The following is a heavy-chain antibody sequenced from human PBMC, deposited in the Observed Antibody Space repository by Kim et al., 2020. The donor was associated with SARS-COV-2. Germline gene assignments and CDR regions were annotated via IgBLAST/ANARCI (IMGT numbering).Heavy chain of an antibody. CDR2: T. V-gene: IGHV1-18*01. J-gene: IGHJ4*02. Sequence: TNYAQKLQGRVTMTTDTSASTAYMELRSLRSDDTAVYYCARGGDQGYFDYWGQGTLVTVSS. D-gene: IGHD7-27*01. CDR3: ARGGDQGYFDY.